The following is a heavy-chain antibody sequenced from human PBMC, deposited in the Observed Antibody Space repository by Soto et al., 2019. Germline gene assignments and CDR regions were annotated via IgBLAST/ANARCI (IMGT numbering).Heavy chain of an antibody. Sequence: PSETLSLTCAVSGGSISSSNWWSWVRQPPGKGLEWIGEIYHSGSTNYNPSLKSRVTISVDKSKNQFSLKLSSVTAADTAVYYCARWRVRQQLAGLDYWGQGNLVTVSS. CDR1: GGSISSSNW. CDR2: IYHSGST. D-gene: IGHD6-13*01. V-gene: IGHV4-4*02. J-gene: IGHJ4*02. CDR3: ARWRVRQQLAGLDY.